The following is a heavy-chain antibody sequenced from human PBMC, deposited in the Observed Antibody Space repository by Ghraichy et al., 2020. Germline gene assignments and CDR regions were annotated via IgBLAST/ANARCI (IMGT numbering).Heavy chain of an antibody. Sequence: GGSLRLSCEASGFVFSNYWMTWVRQAPGKGLEWVATIKEDGSENNYVDSVKGRFTISRDNGKNSLYLQMDSLRAEDTAVYYCARIRSRSEYLFKDRRWYSYYTMDVWGQGTTVTGSS. CDR3: ARIRSRSEYLFKDRRWYSYYTMDV. D-gene: IGHD2/OR15-2a*01. CDR1: GFVFSNYW. V-gene: IGHV3-7*01. J-gene: IGHJ6*02. CDR2: IKEDGSEN.